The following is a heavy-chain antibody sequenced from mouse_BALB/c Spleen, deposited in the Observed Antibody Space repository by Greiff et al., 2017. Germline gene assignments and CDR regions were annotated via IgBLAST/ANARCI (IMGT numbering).Heavy chain of an antibody. CDR1: GYSITSGYF. CDR3: AAYYGSCNYAMDY. V-gene: IGHV3-6*01. Sequence: EVQLQQSGPGLVKPSQSVSLSCTASGYSITSGYFWNWMRQPPGDKLEWMGFISYDGSNNYNPSLKNRISITRDTSTTQFFLKLNSVTTEDTATDYCAAYYGSCNYAMDYWGQGTSVTVSA. D-gene: IGHD1-1*01. CDR2: ISYDGSN. J-gene: IGHJ4*01.